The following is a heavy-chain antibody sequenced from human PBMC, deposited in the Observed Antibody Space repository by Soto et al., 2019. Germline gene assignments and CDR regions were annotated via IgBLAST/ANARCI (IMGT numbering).Heavy chain of an antibody. CDR1: GGTFSSYA. V-gene: IGHV1-69*13. D-gene: IGHD4-4*01. J-gene: IGHJ4*02. CDR2: IIPIFGTA. CDR3: ARRTHDYSNFTDY. Sequence: SVKVSCKASGGTFSSYAISWVRQAPGQGLEWMGGIIPIFGTANYAQKFQGRVTITADESTSTAYMELSSLRSEDTAVYYCARRTHDYSNFTDYWGQGTLVTVSS.